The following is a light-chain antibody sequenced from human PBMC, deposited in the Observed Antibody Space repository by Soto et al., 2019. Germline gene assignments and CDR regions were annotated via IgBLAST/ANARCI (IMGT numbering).Light chain of an antibody. CDR2: ANS. V-gene: IGLV1-40*01. Sequence: QSVLTQPPSGSGAPGQTVTISFTGGSSNIGAGYDVHWYQQIPRTAPKLLIYANSNPPSGVPDRFSGSKSGTSASLAVTGLQAEDEGDYYCQSYDSRLSGYVVFGGGTKLTVL. CDR1: SSNIGAGYD. J-gene: IGLJ2*01. CDR3: QSYDSRLSGYVV.